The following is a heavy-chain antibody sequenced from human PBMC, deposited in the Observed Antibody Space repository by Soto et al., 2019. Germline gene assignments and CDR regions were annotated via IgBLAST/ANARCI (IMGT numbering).Heavy chain of an antibody. CDR3: ARHANIAAAAPGRY. J-gene: IGHJ4*02. Sequence: QLQLQESGPGLVKPSETLSLACTVSGGSISSSTYYWGWIRQPPGKGLEWIGSIFYRGSTYYNPSLMSRVTIAVDTSKKQFSLQLTSVTAADTAVYFCARHANIAAAAPGRYWGQGTLVTVSS. V-gene: IGHV4-39*01. CDR1: GGSISSSTYY. D-gene: IGHD6-13*01. CDR2: IFYRGST.